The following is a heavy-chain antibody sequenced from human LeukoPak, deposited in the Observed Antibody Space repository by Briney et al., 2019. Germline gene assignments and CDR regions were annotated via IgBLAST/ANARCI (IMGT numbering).Heavy chain of an antibody. D-gene: IGHD2-2*01. J-gene: IGHJ4*02. Sequence: GGSLRLSCAASGFTFSSYAMSWVRQAPGKGLEWVSAISGSGGSTYYADSVKGRFTISRDNSKNTLYLQMSSLRAEDTAVYYCAKDDEDSSSSDYWGQGTLVTVSS. CDR3: AKDDEDSSSSDY. CDR1: GFTFSSYA. V-gene: IGHV3-23*01. CDR2: ISGSGGST.